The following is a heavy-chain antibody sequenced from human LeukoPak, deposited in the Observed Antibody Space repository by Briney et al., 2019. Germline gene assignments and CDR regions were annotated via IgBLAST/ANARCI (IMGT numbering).Heavy chain of an antibody. V-gene: IGHV3-30*02. J-gene: IGHJ4*02. CDR2: IRYDGRNK. Sequence: GGSQRLSCAASGFTFSSYGMHWVRQAPGKGLEWVAFIRYDGRNKDYADSVKGRFTLSRDNSKNTVYLQMNSLRADDTAVYYCAKDRSGSRIPQYFDYWGQGTLVTVSS. D-gene: IGHD1-26*01. CDR1: GFTFSSYG. CDR3: AKDRSGSRIPQYFDY.